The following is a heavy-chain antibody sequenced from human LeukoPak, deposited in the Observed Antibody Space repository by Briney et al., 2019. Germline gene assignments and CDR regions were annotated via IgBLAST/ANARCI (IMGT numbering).Heavy chain of an antibody. CDR1: GGTFSSYA. Sequence: SVKVSCKASGGTFSSYAISWVRQAPGQGLELMGGIIPIFGTASYAQKFQGRVTITADESTSTAYMELSSLRSEDTAVYYCASGSFDWSGYSAVDYWGQGTLVTVSS. D-gene: IGHD3-3*01. CDR2: IIPIFGTA. V-gene: IGHV1-69*13. J-gene: IGHJ4*02. CDR3: ASGSFDWSGYSAVDY.